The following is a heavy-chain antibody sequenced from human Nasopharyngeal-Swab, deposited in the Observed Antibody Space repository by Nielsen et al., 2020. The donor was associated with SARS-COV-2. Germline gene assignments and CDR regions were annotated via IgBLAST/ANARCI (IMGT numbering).Heavy chain of an antibody. Sequence: GESLKISCAASGFTFSNYGMHWVRQAPGKGLEWVAVIWYDGSNKYYADSVKGRFTISRDNSKNTLYLQMNSLRAEDTAVYYCAKGLRNWFDPWGQGTLVTVSS. CDR2: IWYDGSNK. CDR3: AKGLRNWFDP. V-gene: IGHV3-33*06. CDR1: GFTFSNYG. J-gene: IGHJ5*02.